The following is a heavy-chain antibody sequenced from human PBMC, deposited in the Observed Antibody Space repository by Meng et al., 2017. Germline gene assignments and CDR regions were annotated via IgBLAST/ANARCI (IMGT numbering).Heavy chain of an antibody. CDR3: AHSRWQRITMVRGVRDYYYYGMDV. CDR1: GFSLSTSGVG. V-gene: IGHV2-5*01. J-gene: IGHJ6*02. CDR2: IYWNDDK. D-gene: IGHD3-10*01. Sequence: SGPTLVKPTQTLTLTCTFSGFSLSTSGVGVGWIRQPPGKALEWLALIYWNDDKRHSPSLKSRLTITKDTSKNQVVLTMTNMDPVDTATYYCAHSRWQRITMVRGVRDYYYYGMDVWGQGTTVTVSS.